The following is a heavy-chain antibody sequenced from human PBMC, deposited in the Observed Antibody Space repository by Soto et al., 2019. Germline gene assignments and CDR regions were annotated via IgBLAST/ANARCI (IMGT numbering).Heavy chain of an antibody. CDR3: ARLVTNEYCSSTSCRNNPAAYYYYGMDV. Sequence: GESLKISCKGSGYSFTSYWIGWVRQMPGKGLEWMGIIYPGDSDTRYSPSFQGQVTISADKSISTAYLQWSSLKASDTAMYYCARLVTNEYCSSTSCRNNPAAYYYYGMDVWGQGTTVTVSS. J-gene: IGHJ6*02. V-gene: IGHV5-51*01. D-gene: IGHD2-2*01. CDR1: GYSFTSYW. CDR2: IYPGDSDT.